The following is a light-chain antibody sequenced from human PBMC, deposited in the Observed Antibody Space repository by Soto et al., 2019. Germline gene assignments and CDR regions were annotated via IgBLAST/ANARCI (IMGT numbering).Light chain of an antibody. J-gene: IGKJ5*01. Sequence: EIVLTQSPGTLSLSPGERATLSCRASQSFSSSYLAWYQQKPGQAPRLLIYGASSRATGIPDRFSGTVSGTDFTLTISGLEPEDFAVYYCQQYGSSPITFGQGTRLEIK. CDR2: GAS. V-gene: IGKV3-20*01. CDR1: QSFSSSY. CDR3: QQYGSSPIT.